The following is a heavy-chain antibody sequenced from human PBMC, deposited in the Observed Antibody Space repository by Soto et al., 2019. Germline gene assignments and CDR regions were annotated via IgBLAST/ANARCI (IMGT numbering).Heavy chain of an antibody. CDR1: GFTFSSYA. D-gene: IGHD2-15*01. CDR2: ISGSGGST. Sequence: PGGSLRLSCAASGFTFSSYAMSWVRQAPGKGLEWVSAISGSGGSTYYADSVKGRFTISRDNSKNTLYLQMNSLRAEDTAVYYRAKAPQGSGTLPHLFDSWARRSPVPVS. J-gene: IGHJ5*01. CDR3: AKAPQGSGTLPHLFDS. V-gene: IGHV3-23*01.